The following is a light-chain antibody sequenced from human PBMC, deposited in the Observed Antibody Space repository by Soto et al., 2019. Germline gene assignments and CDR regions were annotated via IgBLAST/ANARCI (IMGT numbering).Light chain of an antibody. Sequence: DIVMTQSPDSLAVSPGERATITCKSSQSVFYSSKSKNSVAWYQQKPGQPPKLLIYWASSRETGVPDRFSGSGSGTDFILTISSLQAEDVAVYYCQQYYNIPWTFGQGTKVEVK. CDR2: WAS. V-gene: IGKV4-1*01. CDR1: QSVFYSSKSKNS. J-gene: IGKJ1*01. CDR3: QQYYNIPWT.